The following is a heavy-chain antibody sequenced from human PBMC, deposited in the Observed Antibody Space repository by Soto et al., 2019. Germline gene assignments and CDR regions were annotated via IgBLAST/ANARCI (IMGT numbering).Heavy chain of an antibody. Sequence: EVQLVESGGGLVKPGGSLRLSCAASGFTFSSYSMNWVRQAPGKGLEWVSSISSSSSYIYYADSVKGRFTISRDNAKNSLYLQMNSLRAEDTAVYYCARDAGLYYDSSGNSGAFVIWGQGTMVTVSS. D-gene: IGHD3-22*01. CDR2: ISSSSSYI. J-gene: IGHJ3*02. CDR1: GFTFSSYS. CDR3: ARDAGLYYDSSGNSGAFVI. V-gene: IGHV3-21*01.